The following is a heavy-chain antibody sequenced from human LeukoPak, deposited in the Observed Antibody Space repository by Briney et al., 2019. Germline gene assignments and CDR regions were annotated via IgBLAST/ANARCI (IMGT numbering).Heavy chain of an antibody. D-gene: IGHD1-26*01. J-gene: IGHJ6*03. CDR2: ITSSSSYI. CDR1: GFTFTSYN. V-gene: IGHV3-21*06. CDR3: ARDPYSGNYGAYYYYYMDV. Sequence: GGSLRLSCAAYGFTFTSYNMNWVRQAPGKGLEWLSSITSSSSYIYYADSVKGRFTISRDNAKNSLYLQMDSLRVEDTAVYYCARDPYSGNYGAYYYYYMDVWGKGTTVTISS.